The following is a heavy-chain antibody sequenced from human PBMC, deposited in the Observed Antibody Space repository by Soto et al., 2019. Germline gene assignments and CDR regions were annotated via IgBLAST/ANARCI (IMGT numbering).Heavy chain of an antibody. CDR1: GFSFSAFG. D-gene: IGHD3-3*01. V-gene: IGHV3-30*18. J-gene: IGHJ4*02. CDR2: ISNDGKSE. Sequence: QVQLVESGGGVVQPGRSLRLSCAASGFSFSAFGMHWVRQAPGKGLDWIAVISNDGKSEHYADSVKGRFTISRDNSKNTFYLQMNSLSVEDTAVYYCAKTITTVGVSSTGRGALLDNWGQGILVSVSS. CDR3: AKTITTVGVSSTGRGALLDN.